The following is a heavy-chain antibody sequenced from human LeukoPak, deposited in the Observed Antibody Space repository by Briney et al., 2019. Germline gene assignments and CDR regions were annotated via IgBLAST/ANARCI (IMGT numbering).Heavy chain of an antibody. D-gene: IGHD6-19*01. V-gene: IGHV3-30-3*01. Sequence: PGRSLRLSCAASGFTFSSYAMHWVRQAPGKGLGWVAVISYDGSNKYYADSVKGRFTISRDNSKNTLYLQMNSLRAEDTAVYYCARQLGPVAGHYYYYGMDVWGQGTTVTVSS. CDR3: ARQLGPVAGHYYYYGMDV. CDR2: ISYDGSNK. J-gene: IGHJ6*02. CDR1: GFTFSSYA.